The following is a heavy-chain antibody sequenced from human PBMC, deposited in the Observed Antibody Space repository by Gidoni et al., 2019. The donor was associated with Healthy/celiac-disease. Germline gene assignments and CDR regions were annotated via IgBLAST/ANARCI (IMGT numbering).Heavy chain of an antibody. CDR2: IYYSGST. CDR3: ARYWGSFHWYFDL. J-gene: IGHJ2*01. D-gene: IGHD2-21*01. Sequence: QVQLQESGPGLVKPSETLSLTCTVSGASVSGGSYYWSWIRQPPGKGLEWIGYIYYSGSTNYNPSLKSRVTISVDTSKNQSSLKLSSVTAADTAVYYCARYWGSFHWYFDLWGRGTLVTVSS. V-gene: IGHV4-61*01. CDR1: GASVSGGSYY.